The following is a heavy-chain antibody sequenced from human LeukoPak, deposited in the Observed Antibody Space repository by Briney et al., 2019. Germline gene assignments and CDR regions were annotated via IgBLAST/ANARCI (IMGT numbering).Heavy chain of an antibody. CDR3: ARDRYGSNSVVYYYYGMDV. J-gene: IGHJ6*02. CDR1: GYTFTSYY. V-gene: IGHV1-46*01. Sequence: GASVKVSCKASGYTFTSYYMHWVRQAPGQGLEWMGIINPSGGSTSYAQKFQGRVTMTRDTSTSTVYMELSSLRSEDTAVYYCARDRYGSNSVVYYYYGMDVWGQGTTVTVS. CDR2: INPSGGST. D-gene: IGHD4-23*01.